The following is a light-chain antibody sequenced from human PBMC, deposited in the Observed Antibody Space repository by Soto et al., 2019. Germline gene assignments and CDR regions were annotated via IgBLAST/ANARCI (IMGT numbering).Light chain of an antibody. CDR3: HQRQSWPRT. V-gene: IGKV3-11*01. J-gene: IGKJ1*01. Sequence: IVLSQSPAAVSSFPGDRVTLYCRASQAVNTRLAWYQHKPGQAPRLLIYLTSNRAAGIPARFSGSGSETDFTLTISDVEPEDFAVYYCHQRQSWPRTFGQGTKVDIK. CDR2: LTS. CDR1: QAVNTR.